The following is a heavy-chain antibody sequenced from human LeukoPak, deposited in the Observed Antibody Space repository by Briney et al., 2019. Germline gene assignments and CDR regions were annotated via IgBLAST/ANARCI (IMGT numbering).Heavy chain of an antibody. J-gene: IGHJ6*04. V-gene: IGHV4-59*01. Sequence: PSETLSLTCTVSGGSISSYYWSWIRQPPGKGLECIGYIYYSGSTNYNPSLKSRVTISVDTSKNQFSLKLSSVTAADTAVYYCARTAPGYYGMDVWGKGTTVTVSS. CDR3: ARTAPGYYGMDV. D-gene: IGHD3-10*01. CDR2: IYYSGST. CDR1: GGSISSYY.